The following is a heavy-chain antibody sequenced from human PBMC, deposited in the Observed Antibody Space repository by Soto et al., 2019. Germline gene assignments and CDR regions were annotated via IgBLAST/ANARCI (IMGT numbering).Heavy chain of an antibody. CDR3: AGHPPRGTDGYAFDI. CDR2: IFYSGST. D-gene: IGHD1-1*01. J-gene: IGHJ3*02. Sequence: SETLSLTCTVSGGSISNYYWSWIRQPPGKGLEWIGYIFYSGSTNYNPSLKSRVTISVDTSKNQFSLKLSSVTAADTAVYYCAGHPPRGTDGYAFDIWGQGTMVTVSS. V-gene: IGHV4-59*08. CDR1: GGSISNYY.